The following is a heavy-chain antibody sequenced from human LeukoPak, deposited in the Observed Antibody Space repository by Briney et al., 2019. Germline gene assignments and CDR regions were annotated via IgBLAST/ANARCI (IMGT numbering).Heavy chain of an antibody. CDR3: AAYDSSGGGDY. V-gene: IGHV1-69*13. CDR1: GGTFSSYA. D-gene: IGHD3-22*01. CDR2: IIPIFGTA. J-gene: IGHJ4*02. Sequence: SVKVSCKASGGTFSSYAISWVRQAPGRGLEWMGGIIPIFGTANYAQKFQGRVTITADESTSTAYMELSSLRSEDTAVYYCAAYDSSGGGDYWGQGTLVTVSS.